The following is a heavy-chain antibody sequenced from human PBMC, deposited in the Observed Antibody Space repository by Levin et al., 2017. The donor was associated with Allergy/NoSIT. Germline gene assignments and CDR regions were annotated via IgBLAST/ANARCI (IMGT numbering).Heavy chain of an antibody. D-gene: IGHD1-26*01. J-gene: IGHJ4*02. CDR3: ARLGDGSYYERAFDC. CDR1: GGSISSGSYY. CDR2: IYYSGST. V-gene: IGHV4-39*01. Sequence: GSLRLSCTVSGGSISSGSYYWGWIRQPPGKGLEWIGTIYYSGSTNYNPSLKSRVTISVDTSKTQFSLKLSSVTAADTAVYYCARLGDGSYYERAFDCWGQGTLVTVSS.